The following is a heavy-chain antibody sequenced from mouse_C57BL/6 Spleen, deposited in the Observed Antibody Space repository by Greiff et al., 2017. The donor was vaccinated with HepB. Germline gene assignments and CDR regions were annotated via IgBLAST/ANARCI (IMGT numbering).Heavy chain of an antibody. V-gene: IGHV5-4*01. CDR3: ARGEKEYYAMDY. CDR2: ISDGGSYT. CDR1: GFTFSSYA. J-gene: IGHJ4*01. Sequence: DVHLVESGGGLVKPGGSLKLSCAASGFTFSSYAMSWVRQTPEKRLEWVATISDGGSYTYYPDNVKGRFTISRDNAKNNLYLQMSHLKSEDTAMYYCARGEKEYYAMDYWGQGTSVTVSS.